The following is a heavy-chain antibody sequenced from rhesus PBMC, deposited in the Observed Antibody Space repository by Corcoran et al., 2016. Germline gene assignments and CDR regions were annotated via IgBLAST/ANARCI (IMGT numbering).Heavy chain of an antibody. V-gene: IGHV4-80*01. CDR1: GAPLINYW. D-gene: IGHD4-29*01. J-gene: IGHJ4*01. Sequence: QVQLQESGPGLVKPSETLARTCAVSGAPLINYWWSGIRQPPGKGMEWIGEINGNCSSTYYTPSLKSRVTISEDASKNQFSLNLNSLTAADTAVYYCARDRGVATSNWGQGVLVTVSS. CDR3: ARDRGVATSN. CDR2: INGNCSST.